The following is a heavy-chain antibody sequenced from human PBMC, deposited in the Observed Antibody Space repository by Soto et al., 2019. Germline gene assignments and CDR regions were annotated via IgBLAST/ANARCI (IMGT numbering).Heavy chain of an antibody. Sequence: LGGSLRLSCAASAFTFSSYAMSWVRQAPGKGLEWVSAISGSGGSTYHADSVKGRFTISRDNSKNTLYLQMNSLRAEDTAVYYCAKSPGSFAYYAMDVWGQGTTVTVSS. CDR2: ISGSGGST. D-gene: IGHD3-10*01. CDR1: AFTFSSYA. CDR3: AKSPGSFAYYAMDV. V-gene: IGHV3-23*01. J-gene: IGHJ6*02.